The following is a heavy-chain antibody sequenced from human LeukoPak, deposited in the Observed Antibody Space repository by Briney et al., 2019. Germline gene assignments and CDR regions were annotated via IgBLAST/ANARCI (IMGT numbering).Heavy chain of an antibody. CDR1: GFTFSSYG. CDR3: AKDRGYYDSSGYYGY. J-gene: IGHJ4*02. CDR2: ISYDGSNK. Sequence: PGGSLRLSCAASGFTFSSYGMHWVCQAPGKGLEWVAVISYDGSNKYYADSVKGRFTISRDNSKNTLYLQMNSLRAEDTAVYYCAKDRGYYDSSGYYGYWGQGTLVTVSS. D-gene: IGHD3-22*01. V-gene: IGHV3-30*18.